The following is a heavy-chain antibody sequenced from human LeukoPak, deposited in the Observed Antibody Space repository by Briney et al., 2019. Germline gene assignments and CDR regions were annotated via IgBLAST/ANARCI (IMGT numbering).Heavy chain of an antibody. CDR2: ISAYNGNT. D-gene: IGHD3-10*01. Sequence: EASVKVSCKASGYTFTSYGISWVRQAPGQGLEWMGWISAYNGNTNYAQKLQGRVTMTTDTSTSTAYMELRSLRSDDTAVYYCAREGGSGSYYSSPYYYYYYMDVWGKGTTVTVSS. CDR1: GYTFTSYG. J-gene: IGHJ6*03. V-gene: IGHV1-18*01. CDR3: AREGGSGSYYSSPYYYYYYMDV.